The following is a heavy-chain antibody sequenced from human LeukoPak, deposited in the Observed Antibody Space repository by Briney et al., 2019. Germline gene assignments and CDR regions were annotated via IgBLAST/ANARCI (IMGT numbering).Heavy chain of an antibody. CDR3: ARRPPAVAGLDY. D-gene: IGHD6-19*01. CDR1: GLTFSSYN. V-gene: IGHV3-30*09. Sequence: GGSLRLPCAASGLTFSSYNMHWVRQAPGKGLEWVAVISKDGSNKYYADSVKGRFAISRDNSKNTVYVEMNSLRGEDTAVYYCARRPPAVAGLDYWGQGTLVTVSS. CDR2: ISKDGSNK. J-gene: IGHJ4*02.